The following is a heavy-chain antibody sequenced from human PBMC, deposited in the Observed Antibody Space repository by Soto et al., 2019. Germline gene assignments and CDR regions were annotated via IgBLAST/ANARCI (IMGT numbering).Heavy chain of an antibody. V-gene: IGHV1-18*01. CDR2: ISAYNGNT. D-gene: IGHD2-2*01. J-gene: IGHJ5*02. CDR1: GYTFTSYG. Sequence: ASVKVSCKASGYTFTSYGISWVRQAPGQGLEWMGWISAYNGNTNYAQKLQGRVTMTTDTSTSTAYMELRSLRSDDTAVYYCARKDIVVVPAAMDWFDPWGQGTLVTVSS. CDR3: ARKDIVVVPAAMDWFDP.